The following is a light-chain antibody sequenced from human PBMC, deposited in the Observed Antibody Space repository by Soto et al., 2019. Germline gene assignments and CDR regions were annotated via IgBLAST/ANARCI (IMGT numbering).Light chain of an antibody. Sequence: DIQMTQSPSSLSASVGDRVTITCQASQDITNHLNWYQQRQGRAPKLLIYAASNLLSGVPSRFSGSGSGTNFTLTISSLQPEDFATYYCQQSYKTPHTFGQGTKLETK. CDR2: AAS. CDR3: QQSYKTPHT. V-gene: IGKV1-39*01. J-gene: IGKJ2*01. CDR1: QDITNH.